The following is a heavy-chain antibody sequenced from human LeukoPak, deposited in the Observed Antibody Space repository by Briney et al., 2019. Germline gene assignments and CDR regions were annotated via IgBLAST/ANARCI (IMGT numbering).Heavy chain of an antibody. V-gene: IGHV3-74*01. CDR3: VRDMYGPRDY. J-gene: IGHJ4*02. Sequence: GGSRRLPCEPSGFPFSTYWMHWVRRAPGKGLVWVSRIIPDGPDTSCADSVKGRLTISRDNAKSTLSLQMNSQSADDTAVYYCVRDMYGPRDYWGQGTLVTSSS. D-gene: IGHD2-8*01. CDR1: GFPFSTYW. CDR2: IIPDGPDT.